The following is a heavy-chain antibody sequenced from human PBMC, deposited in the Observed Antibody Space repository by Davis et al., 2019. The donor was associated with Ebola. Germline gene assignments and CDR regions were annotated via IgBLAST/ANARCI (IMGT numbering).Heavy chain of an antibody. CDR1: GGSFSGYY. CDR2: INHSGNT. D-gene: IGHD5-18*01. Sequence: SETLSLTCAVYGGSFSGYYWTWIRQPPGKGLEWIGEINHSGNTNYNPSLKSRVTISVDTSKNQFSLRLSSVTAADTAVYFCARGNRGGYSYGPGLFTFDFWGRGTPVTVSS. CDR3: ARGNRGGYSYGPGLFTFDF. V-gene: IGHV4-34*01. J-gene: IGHJ4*02.